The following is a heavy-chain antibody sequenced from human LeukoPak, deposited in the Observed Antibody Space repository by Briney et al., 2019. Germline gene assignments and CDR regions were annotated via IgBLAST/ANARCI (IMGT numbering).Heavy chain of an antibody. D-gene: IGHD3-22*01. CDR3: AKPSQQRDYYDSSDCYPY. CDR2: ISGSGYST. J-gene: IGHJ4*02. Sequence: PGQSLRLSCAASGFTFSSYAVSWVRQAPGKGLEWVSAISGSGYSTYYEDSVNGRFTISRDNSKNTLYLQMNSLRAEDTAVYYCAKPSQQRDYYDSSDCYPYWGQGTLVTVSS. V-gene: IGHV3-23*01. CDR1: GFTFSSYA.